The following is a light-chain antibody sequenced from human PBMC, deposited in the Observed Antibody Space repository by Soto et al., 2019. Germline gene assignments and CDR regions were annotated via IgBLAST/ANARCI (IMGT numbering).Light chain of an antibody. CDR1: RNDIGAYEF. V-gene: IGLV2-8*01. J-gene: IGLJ1*01. Sequence: QSALTQPPSASGSPGQSVTISCTGTRNDIGAYEFVSWYQHHPGKAPKLIIYEVVQRPSGVPDRFSGSKSGNTASLTVSGLQAADEADYYCKSYAGSNTYVFGTGTKVTVI. CDR3: KSYAGSNTYV. CDR2: EVV.